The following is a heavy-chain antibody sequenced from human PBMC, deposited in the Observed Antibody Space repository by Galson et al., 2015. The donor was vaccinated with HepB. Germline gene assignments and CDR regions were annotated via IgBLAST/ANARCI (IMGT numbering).Heavy chain of an antibody. V-gene: IGHV1-69*13. CDR2: IIPIFGTA. CDR3: ARGAYYDSSGWVYYFDY. Sequence: SVKVSCKASGGTFSSYAISWVRQAPGQGLEWMGGIIPIFGTANYAQKFQGRVTITADESTSTAYMELSSLRSEDTAVYYCARGAYYDSSGWVYYFDYWGQGTLVTVSS. J-gene: IGHJ4*02. D-gene: IGHD3-22*01. CDR1: GGTFSSYA.